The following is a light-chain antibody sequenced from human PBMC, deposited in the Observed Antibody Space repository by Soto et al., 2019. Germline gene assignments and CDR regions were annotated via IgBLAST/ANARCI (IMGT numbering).Light chain of an antibody. CDR3: QHRSNWPLT. Sequence: EIVLTQSPATLSLSPGDRATLSCRASQSVNNYLVWYQQKPGQAPRLLIYDASNRATGIPARFSGSGSGTDFTLTISSLEPEDFAVYYCQHRSNWPLTFGRGTKVEIK. CDR1: QSVNNY. CDR2: DAS. J-gene: IGKJ4*01. V-gene: IGKV3-11*01.